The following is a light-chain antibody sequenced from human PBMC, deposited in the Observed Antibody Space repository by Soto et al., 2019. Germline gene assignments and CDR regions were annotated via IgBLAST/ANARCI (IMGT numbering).Light chain of an antibody. J-gene: IGKJ1*01. CDR2: GAS. Sequence: EIVLSKSQGTLSLSPGERATLSFRASQSVSSSLAWYQQKPGQAPRLLIYGASTRATGIPDRFSGSGSGTDFTLTISRLEPEDFAVYYCQQYGSSGTFGQGTKVDIK. V-gene: IGKV3-20*01. CDR3: QQYGSSGT. CDR1: QSVSSS.